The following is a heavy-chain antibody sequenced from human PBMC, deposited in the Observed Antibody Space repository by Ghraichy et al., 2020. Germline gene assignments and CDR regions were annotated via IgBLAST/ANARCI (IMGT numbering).Heavy chain of an antibody. V-gene: IGHV3-53*01. CDR2: IYSGGST. CDR1: GFTVSSNY. CDR3: ASYGYSSSWDYYYYGMDV. Sequence: GGSRRLSCAASGFTVSSNYMSWVRQAPGKGLEWVSVIYSGGSTYYADSVKGRFTISRDNSKNTLYLQMNSLRAEDTAVYYCASYGYSSSWDYYYYGMDVWGQGTTVTVSS. J-gene: IGHJ6*02. D-gene: IGHD6-13*01.